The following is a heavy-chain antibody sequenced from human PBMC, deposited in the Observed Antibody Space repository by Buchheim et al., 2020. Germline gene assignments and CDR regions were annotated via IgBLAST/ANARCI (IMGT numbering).Heavy chain of an antibody. CDR3: AIGRGLDV. V-gene: IGHV3-7*03. J-gene: IGHJ6*02. CDR2: IRGDGDER. Sequence: EVQLVESGGGLVQPGGSLRLSCAVSGFTFSSRWMSWVRQAPEKGLERVANIRGDGDERYYVDSVKGRFTFSRDNSKNSLYLQMNSLRAEDTAVYYCAIGRGLDVWGQGTT. CDR1: GFTFSSRW.